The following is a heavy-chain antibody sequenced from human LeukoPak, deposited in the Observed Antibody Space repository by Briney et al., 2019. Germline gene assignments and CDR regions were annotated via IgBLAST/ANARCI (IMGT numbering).Heavy chain of an antibody. V-gene: IGHV3-21*01. CDR2: ISGGGTNT. D-gene: IGHD3-22*01. J-gene: IGHJ6*02. Sequence: GGSLRLSCAASAFTFRRYSMNWVRQAPGKGLQWVSSISGGGTNTYYAESVKGRFTISRDNAKNSLYLEMNSLRAEDTAVYYCARDRYSDSSDYDFYYYYGLDVWGQGTTVTVS. CDR3: ARDRYSDSSDYDFYYYYGLDV. CDR1: AFTFRRYS.